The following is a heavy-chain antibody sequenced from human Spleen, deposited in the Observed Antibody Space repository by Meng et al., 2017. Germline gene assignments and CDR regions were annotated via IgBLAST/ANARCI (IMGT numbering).Heavy chain of an antibody. D-gene: IGHD4-17*01. Sequence: ESLKISCVVSGGSISSNYWWSWVRQPPGKGLEWIGVIFRTGGTNYNPSLKSRATMSIDKSKNHFSLKLNSVTAADTAVYYCARSLMYGDHDFAYWGQGSLVTVSS. CDR3: ARSLMYGDHDFAY. J-gene: IGHJ4*02. CDR1: GGSISSNYW. V-gene: IGHV4/OR15-8*01. CDR2: IFRTGGT.